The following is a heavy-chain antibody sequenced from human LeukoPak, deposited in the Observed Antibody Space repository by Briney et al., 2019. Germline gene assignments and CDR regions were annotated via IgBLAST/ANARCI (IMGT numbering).Heavy chain of an antibody. D-gene: IGHD2-2*03. V-gene: IGHV4-39*01. Sequence: SETLSLTCTVSGGSVSSSSYYWGWIRQPPGKGLEWIGSIYYSGSTYYNPSLKSRVTISVDTSKNQFSLKLSSVTAADTAVYYCASGYCSSTSCQYYYYGMDVWGQGTRSPSP. J-gene: IGHJ6*02. CDR1: GGSVSSSSYY. CDR3: ASGYCSSTSCQYYYYGMDV. CDR2: IYYSGST.